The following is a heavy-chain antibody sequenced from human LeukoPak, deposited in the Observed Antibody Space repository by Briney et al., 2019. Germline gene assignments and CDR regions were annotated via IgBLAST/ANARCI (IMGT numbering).Heavy chain of an antibody. V-gene: IGHV3-30*03. Sequence: GRSLRLSCAASGFTFRNYGMQWVRQAPGKGLEWVALVSYDGGNQYYADSVKGRFTISRDNSKNTLYLQLNSLGAEDTAIYYCARDGDRGWFGESIRGQGTLVTVSS. CDR3: ARDGDRGWFGESI. CDR2: VSYDGGNQ. D-gene: IGHD3-10*01. CDR1: GFTFRNYG. J-gene: IGHJ4*02.